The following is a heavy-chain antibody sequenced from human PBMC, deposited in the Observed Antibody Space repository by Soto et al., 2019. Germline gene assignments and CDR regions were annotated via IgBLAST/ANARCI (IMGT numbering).Heavy chain of an antibody. D-gene: IGHD4-17*01. CDR1: GFTFSDYY. CDR3: ARADYGDSHHFDY. J-gene: IGHJ4*02. Sequence: GGSLRLSCAASGFTFSDYYMSWIRQAPGKGLEWVSYISSSGSTIYYADSVKGRFTISRDNAKSSLYLQMNSLRSEDTAVYYGARADYGDSHHFDYWGQGPRVTVSS. CDR2: ISSSGSTI. V-gene: IGHV3-11*01.